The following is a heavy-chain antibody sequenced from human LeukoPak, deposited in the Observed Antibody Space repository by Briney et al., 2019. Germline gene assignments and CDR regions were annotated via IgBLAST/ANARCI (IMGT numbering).Heavy chain of an antibody. CDR2: ISSSSSTI. CDR3: ARDYYDSSGYYYAPYYYYYYYMDV. D-gene: IGHD3-22*01. Sequence: PGGSLRLSCAASGFTFSSYSMNWARQAPGKGLEWVSYISSSSSTIYYADSVKGRFTISRDNAKNSLYLQMNSLRAEDTAVYYCARDYYDSSGYYYAPYYYYYYYMDVWGKGTTVTVSS. J-gene: IGHJ6*03. CDR1: GFTFSSYS. V-gene: IGHV3-48*01.